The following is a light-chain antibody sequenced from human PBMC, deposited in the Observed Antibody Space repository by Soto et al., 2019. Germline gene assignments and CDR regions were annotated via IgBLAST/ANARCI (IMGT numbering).Light chain of an antibody. V-gene: IGLV2-14*02. CDR3: KSYAGSNTYV. CDR2: EVS. CDR1: SSDVGSYNL. J-gene: IGLJ1*01. Sequence: QSVLTQPASVSGSPGQSITISCIGTSSDVGSYNLVSWYQQHPGKAPKVLIYEVSERPSGVPDRFSGSKSGNTASLTVSGLQAADEADYFCKSYAGSNTYVFGSGTKLTVL.